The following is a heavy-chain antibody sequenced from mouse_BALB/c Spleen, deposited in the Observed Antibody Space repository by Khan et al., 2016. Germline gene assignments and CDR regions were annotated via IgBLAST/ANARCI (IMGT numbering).Heavy chain of an antibody. V-gene: IGHV2-6-5*01. CDR1: GFSLTDYG. CDR2: IWGGGST. J-gene: IGHJ4*01. CDR3: AKSPVYDLYAMDY. Sequence: QVQLKESGPGLVAPSQSLSITCTVSGFSLTDYGVSWIRQPPGKGLEWLGVIWGGGSTYYNSALKSRLSISKDNSKSQVFLKMNSLQTDDTAMYXYAKSPVYDLYAMDYWGQGTSGTVSS. D-gene: IGHD2-3*01.